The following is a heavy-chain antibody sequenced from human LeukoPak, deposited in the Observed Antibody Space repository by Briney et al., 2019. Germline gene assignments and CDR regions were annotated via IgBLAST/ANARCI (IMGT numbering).Heavy chain of an antibody. D-gene: IGHD2-2*01. Sequence: GASVKVSCKASGGTFSSYAISWVRQAPGQGLEWMGGIIPIFGTANYAQKFQGRVTITTDESTSTAYMELSSLRSEDTAVYYCARDNGGYCSSTSCWGNWFDPWRQGTRVRVSS. J-gene: IGHJ5*02. CDR3: ARDNGGYCSSTSCWGNWFDP. CDR2: IIPIFGTA. V-gene: IGHV1-69*05. CDR1: GGTFSSYA.